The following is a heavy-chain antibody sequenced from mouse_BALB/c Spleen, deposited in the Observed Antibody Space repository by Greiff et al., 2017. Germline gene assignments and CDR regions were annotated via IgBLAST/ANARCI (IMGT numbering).Heavy chain of an antibody. D-gene: IGHD2-3*01. CDR1: GFTFSSYA. J-gene: IGHJ4*01. CDR2: ISSGGST. CDR3: AREGGWLLRDAMDY. Sequence: EVKVEESGGGLVKPGGSLKLSCAASGFTFSSYAMSWVRQTPEKRLEWVASISSGGSTYYPDSVKGRFTISRDNARNILYLQMSSLRSEDTAMYYCAREGGWLLRDAMDYWGQGTSVTVSS. V-gene: IGHV5-6-5*01.